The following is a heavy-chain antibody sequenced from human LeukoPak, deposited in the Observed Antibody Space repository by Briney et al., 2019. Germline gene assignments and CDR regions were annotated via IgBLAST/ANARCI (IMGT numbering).Heavy chain of an antibody. CDR2: INPNSGGT. J-gene: IGHJ4*02. CDR3: ARDRGYSYGFDY. CDR1: GYTFTGYY. V-gene: IGHV1-2*02. Sequence: GASVKVSCKASGYTFTGYYMHWVRQAPGQGLEWMGWINPNSGGTNYAQKFQGRVTMTRDTSMNTAYMELSRLRSDDTAVYYCARDRGYSYGFDYWGQGTLVTVSS. D-gene: IGHD5-18*01.